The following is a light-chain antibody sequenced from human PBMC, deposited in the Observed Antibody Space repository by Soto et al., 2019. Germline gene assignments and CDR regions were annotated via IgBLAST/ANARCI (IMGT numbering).Light chain of an antibody. V-gene: IGKV3-15*01. CDR1: QSVSTY. CDR3: QQYNDWPPRWT. J-gene: IGKJ1*01. CDR2: SAS. Sequence: EIVMTQSPATLSVSPGERATLSCRASQSVSTYLAWYQQKPGQAPRLLIYSASTRATGIPARFSGGGSGTEFTLTLSSLQSEDVAVYICQQYNDWPPRWTFGQGTKVEIK.